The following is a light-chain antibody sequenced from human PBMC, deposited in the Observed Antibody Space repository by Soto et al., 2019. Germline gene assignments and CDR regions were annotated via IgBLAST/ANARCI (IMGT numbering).Light chain of an antibody. CDR3: QQYHSSPPT. V-gene: IGKV3-20*01. J-gene: IGKJ1*01. CDR1: QSVSSSY. CDR2: GAS. Sequence: ELVMTQSLAPLSASAGERATLSCRASQSVSSSYLAWYQQKPGQAPRLVIYGASNRATGIPDRFSGSGSGTDVTLTISRLETEDFAVYYCQQYHSSPPTFGQGTKVDIK.